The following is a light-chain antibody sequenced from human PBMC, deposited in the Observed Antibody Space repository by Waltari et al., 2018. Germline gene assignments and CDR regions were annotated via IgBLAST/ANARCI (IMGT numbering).Light chain of an antibody. CDR3: QQYNSYSLT. CDR2: KAS. V-gene: IGKV1-5*03. CDR1: QSISTW. J-gene: IGKJ3*01. Sequence: DIQMTQSPSTLSASVGDRVPITCRASQSISTWLAWYQQKPGKAPKLLIYKASSLESGVPSRFSGSGSGTEFTLTISSLQPDDFATYYCQQYNSYSLTFGPGTKVDIK.